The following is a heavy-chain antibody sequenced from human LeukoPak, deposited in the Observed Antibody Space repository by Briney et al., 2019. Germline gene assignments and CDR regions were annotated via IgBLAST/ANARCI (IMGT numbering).Heavy chain of an antibody. CDR1: GYTFNRHG. D-gene: IGHD6-19*01. CDR3: ARDPSNTSGWYIYFDY. J-gene: IGHJ4*02. Sequence: ASVKVSCKASGYTFNRHGISWARQAPGQGLEWMGWISAYNGDTKYSQKFQDRVTLTIDTSTSTAYMELRSLTSDDTAMYYCARDPSNTSGWYIYFDYWGQGTLVTVSS. CDR2: ISAYNGDT. V-gene: IGHV1-18*01.